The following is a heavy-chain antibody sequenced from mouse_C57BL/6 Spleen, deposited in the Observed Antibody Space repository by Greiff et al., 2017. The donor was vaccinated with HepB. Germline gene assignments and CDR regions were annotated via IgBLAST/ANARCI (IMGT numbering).Heavy chain of an antibody. CDR1: GFTFSSYA. J-gene: IGHJ3*01. CDR2: ISSGGDYI. Sequence: EVHLVESGEGLVKPGGSLKLSCAASGFTFSSYAMSWVRQTPEKRLEWVAYISSGGDYIYYADTVKGRFTISRDNARNTLYLQMSSLKSEDTAMYYCTRDERYGNPFAYWGQGTLVTVSA. CDR3: TRDERYGNPFAY. D-gene: IGHD2-10*02. V-gene: IGHV5-9-1*02.